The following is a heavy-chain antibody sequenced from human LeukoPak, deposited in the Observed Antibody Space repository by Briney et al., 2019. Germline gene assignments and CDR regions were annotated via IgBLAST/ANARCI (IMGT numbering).Heavy chain of an antibody. CDR1: GGSSSSSNW. CDR3: ARGQYYYGSGSYYGY. V-gene: IGHV4-4*02. CDR2: IYHSGST. J-gene: IGHJ4*02. Sequence: SGTLSLTCAVSGGSSSSSNWWSWARQPPGKGLEWIGEIYHSGSTNYNPSLKSRVTISVDKSKNQFSLKLSSVTAADTAVYYCARGQYYYGSGSYYGYWGQGTLVTVSS. D-gene: IGHD3-10*01.